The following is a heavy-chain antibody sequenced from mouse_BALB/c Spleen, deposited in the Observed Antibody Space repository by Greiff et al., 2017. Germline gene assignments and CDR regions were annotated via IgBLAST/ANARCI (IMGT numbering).Heavy chain of an antibody. CDR3: ARKGITTTDPFAY. Sequence: QVQLQQSGAELMKPGASVKISCKATGYTFSSYWIEWVKQRPGHGLEWIGEILPGSGSTNYNEKFKGRATFTADTSSNTAYMQLSSLTSEDSAVYDCARKGITTTDPFAYWGQGTLVTVSA. CDR1: GYTFSSYW. J-gene: IGHJ3*01. CDR2: ILPGSGST. V-gene: IGHV1-9*01. D-gene: IGHD2-4*01.